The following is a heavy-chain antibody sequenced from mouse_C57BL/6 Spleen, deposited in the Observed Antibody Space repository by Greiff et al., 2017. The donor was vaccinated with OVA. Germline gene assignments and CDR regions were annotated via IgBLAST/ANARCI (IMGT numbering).Heavy chain of an antibody. D-gene: IGHD2-2*01. CDR3: ARPYGYDRYFDV. J-gene: IGHJ1*03. CDR1: GFTFSDYG. CDR2: ISSGSSTI. V-gene: IGHV5-17*01. Sequence: EVKLVESGGGLVKPGGSLKLSCAASGFTFSDYGMHWVRQAPEKGLEWVAYISSGSSTIYYADTVKGRLPISRDNAKNTLFLQLTSLRSEDTAMYYCARPYGYDRYFDVWGTGTTVTVSS.